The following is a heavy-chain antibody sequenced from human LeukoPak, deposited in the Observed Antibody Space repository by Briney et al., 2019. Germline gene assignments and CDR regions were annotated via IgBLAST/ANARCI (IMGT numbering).Heavy chain of an antibody. CDR3: ARDPSSTSPSLNWFDP. CDR2: IYYSGST. D-gene: IGHD2-2*01. Sequence: SGTLSLTCTASGGSISSSSYSWGWIRQPPGKGLEGIGSIYYSGSTYYNPSLKSRVTISVDTSKNQFSLKLSSVTAADTAVYYCARDPSSTSPSLNWFDPWGQGTLVTVSS. V-gene: IGHV4-39*07. CDR1: GGSISSSSYS. J-gene: IGHJ5*02.